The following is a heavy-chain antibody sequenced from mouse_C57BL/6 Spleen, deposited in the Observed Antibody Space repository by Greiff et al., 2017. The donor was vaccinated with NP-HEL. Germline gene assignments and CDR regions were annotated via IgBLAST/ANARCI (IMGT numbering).Heavy chain of an antibody. CDR3: ARSDGNDGYYAMDY. V-gene: IGHV1-81*01. Sequence: QVQLQQSGAELARPGASVKLSCKASGYTFTSYGISWVKQRPGQGLEWIGEIYPRSGSTYYNEKFKGKATLTADKSSSTAYMELRSLTSEDSSVYFCARSDGNDGYYAMDYWGQGTSVTVSS. CDR1: GYTFTSYG. J-gene: IGHJ4*01. D-gene: IGHD2-2*01. CDR2: IYPRSGST.